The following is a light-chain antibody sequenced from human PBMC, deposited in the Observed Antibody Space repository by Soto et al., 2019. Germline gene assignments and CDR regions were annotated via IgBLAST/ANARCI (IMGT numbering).Light chain of an antibody. J-gene: IGKJ5*01. CDR3: KHYDNWPIT. CDR2: GAS. Sequence: EIVSTQSPATPSLSPGERATLSCRASQSVSSNLAWYQQKPGQAPRLLIYGASTRATGFPARFSGSRSGTEFTLTIRRLQSEDFAIYYCKHYDNWPITVGQGKRLEIK. CDR1: QSVSSN. V-gene: IGKV3-15*01.